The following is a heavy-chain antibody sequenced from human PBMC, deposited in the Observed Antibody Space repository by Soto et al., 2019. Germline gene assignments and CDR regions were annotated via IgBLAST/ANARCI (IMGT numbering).Heavy chain of an antibody. CDR1: GFTFSSYA. J-gene: IGHJ4*02. V-gene: IGHV3-23*01. CDR2: ISGSGGST. CDR3: AKSQGRITMIVVVTSFDY. Sequence: GGSLRLSCAASGFTFSSYAMSWVRQAPGKGLEWVSAISGSGGSTYYADSVKGRFTISRDNSKNTLYLQMNSLRAEDTAVYYCAKSQGRITMIVVVTSFDYWGQGTLVTVSS. D-gene: IGHD3-22*01.